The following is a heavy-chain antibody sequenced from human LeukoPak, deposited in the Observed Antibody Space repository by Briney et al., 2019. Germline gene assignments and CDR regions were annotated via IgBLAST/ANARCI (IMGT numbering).Heavy chain of an antibody. Sequence: ASVKVSCKASGYTFTSYDINWVRQATGQGLGWMGWMNPNSGNTGYAQKFQGRVTITRNSAISTAYLELSRLRSEDTAVYYCARGQHPVYDFWSGYYHFDYWGQGTLVTVSS. CDR3: ARGQHPVYDFWSGYYHFDY. CDR1: GYTFTSYD. D-gene: IGHD3-3*01. V-gene: IGHV1-8*03. CDR2: MNPNSGNT. J-gene: IGHJ4*02.